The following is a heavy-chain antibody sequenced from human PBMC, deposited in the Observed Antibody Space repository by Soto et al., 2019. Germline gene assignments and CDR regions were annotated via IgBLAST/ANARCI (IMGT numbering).Heavy chain of an antibody. CDR2: TYYSGST. D-gene: IGHD4-17*01. J-gene: IGHJ6*02. CDR1: GGSVSSGSYY. CDR3: ARVSADYGDYNYYYGMDV. V-gene: IGHV4-61*01. Sequence: SETLSLTCTVSGGSVSSGSYYWSWIRQPPGKGLEWIGYTYYSGSTNYNPSLKSRVTISVDTSKNQFSLKLSSVTAADTAVYYCARVSADYGDYNYYYGMDVWGQGTTVTVSS.